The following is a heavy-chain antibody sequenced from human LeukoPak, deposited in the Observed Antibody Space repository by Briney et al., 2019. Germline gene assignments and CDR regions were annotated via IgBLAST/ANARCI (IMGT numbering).Heavy chain of an antibody. CDR2: IYHSGTT. D-gene: IGHD2-2*01. CDR1: GYSISSGYY. V-gene: IGHV4-38-2*01. J-gene: IGHJ4*02. CDR3: ARHTRYCSGTGCQKFDY. Sequence: SETLSLTCVVSGYSISSGYYWGWIRQPPVKGLEWIGRIYHSGTTYYNPSLKSRLTMSVDTSKNQFSLKLSSVTAADTALYYCARHTRYCSGTGCQKFDYWGQGSLVTVSS.